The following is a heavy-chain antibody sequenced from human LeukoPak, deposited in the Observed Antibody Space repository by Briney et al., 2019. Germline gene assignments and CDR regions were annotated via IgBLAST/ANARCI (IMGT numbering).Heavy chain of an antibody. V-gene: IGHV1-46*01. Sequence: ASVKVSCKASGFTLTQYYLHWVRQAPGQGLEFVGTISPSGDSPPYAQKFQDRVTMTRDMSTSTVYMELSNLRSEDTAVYFCARLVTGSNPADFWGQGTLVTVSS. CDR3: ARLVTGSNPADF. CDR2: ISPSGDSP. D-gene: IGHD1-26*01. CDR1: GFTLTQYY. J-gene: IGHJ4*02.